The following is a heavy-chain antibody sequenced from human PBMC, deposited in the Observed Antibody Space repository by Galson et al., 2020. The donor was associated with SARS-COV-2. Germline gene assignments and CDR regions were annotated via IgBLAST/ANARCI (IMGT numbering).Heavy chain of an antibody. V-gene: IGHV3-9*01. D-gene: IGHD6-19*01. CDR1: GFTFDDYA. CDR2: ISWNSGSI. CDR3: AKEIAYSSGGISY. J-gene: IGHJ4*02. Sequence: GGSLRLSCAASGFTFDDYAMHWVRQAPGKGLEWVSGISWNSGSIGYADSVKGRFTISRDNAKNSLYLQMNSLSAEDTALYYCAKEIAYSSGGISYWGQGTLVTVSS.